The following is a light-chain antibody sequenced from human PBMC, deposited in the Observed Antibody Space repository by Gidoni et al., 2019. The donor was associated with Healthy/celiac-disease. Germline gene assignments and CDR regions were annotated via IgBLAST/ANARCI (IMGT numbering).Light chain of an antibody. CDR3: QQYYSTPLT. Sequence: DIVMTQSPDSLAVSLGERATINCKSSQRGLYSSNNKNYLAWYQQKPGQPPKLLIYWASTRESGVPDRFSGSASGTDFTLTISSLQAEDVAVYYCQQYYSTPLTFGEGTKVEIK. CDR1: QRGLYSSNNKNY. V-gene: IGKV4-1*01. J-gene: IGKJ4*01. CDR2: WAS.